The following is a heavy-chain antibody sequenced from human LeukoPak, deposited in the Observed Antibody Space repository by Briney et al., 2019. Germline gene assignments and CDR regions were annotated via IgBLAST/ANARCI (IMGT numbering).Heavy chain of an antibody. Sequence: PGGSLRLSCAASGFNLSNYAMTWVRQAPGKGPEWVSTANSNDRPYYADSVKGRFTISRDNSKNTLYLQMNTLRVEDTALYYCAKARAAVVEAAINYWGQGILVTVSP. CDR1: GFNLSNYA. CDR2: ANSNDRP. V-gene: IGHV3-23*01. CDR3: AKARAAVVEAAINY. D-gene: IGHD2-15*01. J-gene: IGHJ4*02.